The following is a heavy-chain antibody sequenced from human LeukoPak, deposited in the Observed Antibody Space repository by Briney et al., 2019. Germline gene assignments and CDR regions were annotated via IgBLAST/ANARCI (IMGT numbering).Heavy chain of an antibody. CDR3: ARASDSSGYYDY. J-gene: IGHJ4*02. Sequence: GGSLRLSCAASGFTFSSYWMHWVRQAPGKGLVWVSRINSDGGDSSYADSVKGRFTISRDNAKNTLYLQLNSLRAEDTAVYYCARASDSSGYYDYWGQGTLVTVSS. CDR1: GFTFSSYW. D-gene: IGHD3-22*01. CDR2: INSDGGDS. V-gene: IGHV3-74*01.